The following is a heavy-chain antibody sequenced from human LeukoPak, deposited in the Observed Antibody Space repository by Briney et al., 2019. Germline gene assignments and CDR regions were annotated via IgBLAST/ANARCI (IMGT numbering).Heavy chain of an antibody. Sequence: SQTLSLTCAVSGGSISSGGYSWSWIRQPPGKGLEWIGYIYHSGSTYYNPSLKSRVTISVDRSKNQFSLKLSSVTAADTAVYYCARAEYSYGHYDYWGQGTLVTVSP. CDR1: GGSISSGGYS. CDR2: IYHSGST. V-gene: IGHV4-30-2*01. D-gene: IGHD5-18*01. CDR3: ARAEYSYGHYDY. J-gene: IGHJ4*02.